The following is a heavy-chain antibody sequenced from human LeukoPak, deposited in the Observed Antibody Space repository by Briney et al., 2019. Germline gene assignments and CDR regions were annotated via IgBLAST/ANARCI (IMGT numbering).Heavy chain of an antibody. J-gene: IGHJ5*02. Sequence: ASVKVSCKASGYTFTNYGVTWVRQAPGHRLEWMGWITTYNGNTNYAQKLQGRVTMTTDTSTNTAYMELRSLRSDDTAVYYCARVEVAVGWFDPWGQGTLVTVSS. CDR3: ARVEVAVGWFDP. D-gene: IGHD6-19*01. V-gene: IGHV1-18*01. CDR2: ITTYNGNT. CDR1: GYTFTNYG.